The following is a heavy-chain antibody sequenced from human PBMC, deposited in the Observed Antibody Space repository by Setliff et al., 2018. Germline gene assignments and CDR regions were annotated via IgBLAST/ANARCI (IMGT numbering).Heavy chain of an antibody. D-gene: IGHD5-12*01. CDR2: ISYIGNT. Sequence: SETLSLTCTVSGASVRSGPYYWSWIRQPPGKGLEWIGFISYIGNTNYNPSLKSRIPISLDTSKNQFSLKVHSVTAAETAVYYCARGQPGYNPYHWFDTWGQGTLVTVSS. CDR1: GASVRSGPYY. J-gene: IGHJ5*02. CDR3: ARGQPGYNPYHWFDT. V-gene: IGHV4-61*01.